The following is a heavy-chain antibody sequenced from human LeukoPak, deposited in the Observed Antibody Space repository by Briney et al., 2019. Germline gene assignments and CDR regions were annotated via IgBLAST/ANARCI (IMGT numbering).Heavy chain of an antibody. CDR2: ISSSGSTI. V-gene: IGHV3-48*03. CDR3: ARVEPGYSSSWYGVDY. J-gene: IGHJ4*02. Sequence: GGSLRLSCAASGFTFSSYEMNWVRQAPGKGLEWVSYISSSGSTIYYADSVKGRFTISRDNAKNSLYLQMNSLRAEGTAVYYCARVEPGYSSSWYGVDYWGQGTLVTVSS. CDR1: GFTFSSYE. D-gene: IGHD6-13*01.